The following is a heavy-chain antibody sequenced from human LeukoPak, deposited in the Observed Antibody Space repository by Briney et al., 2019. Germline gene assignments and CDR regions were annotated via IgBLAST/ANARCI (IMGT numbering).Heavy chain of an antibody. V-gene: IGHV3-30*02. Sequence: GGSLRLSCAASGFTFSSYWMHWVRQAPGKGLEWVAFIRYDGSDKYYADSVQGRFTISRDNSKNTLFLQMNSLRAEDTAVYYCAKGGDLVGATAPFDYWGQGTLVTVSS. D-gene: IGHD1-26*01. CDR2: IRYDGSDK. CDR1: GFTFSSYW. CDR3: AKGGDLVGATAPFDY. J-gene: IGHJ4*02.